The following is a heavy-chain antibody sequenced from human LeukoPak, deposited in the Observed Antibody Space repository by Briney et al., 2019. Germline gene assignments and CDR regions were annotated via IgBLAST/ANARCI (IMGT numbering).Heavy chain of an antibody. D-gene: IGHD6-19*01. J-gene: IGHJ4*02. Sequence: GGSLRLSCAASGFTFSSYGMSWVRQAPGKGLEWVSAISGSGGSTYYADSVKGRFTISRDNSKNTLYQQMNSLRAKDTAVYYCATPGQWLVRGYFDYWGQGTLVTVSS. V-gene: IGHV3-23*01. CDR3: ATPGQWLVRGYFDY. CDR1: GFTFSSYG. CDR2: ISGSGGST.